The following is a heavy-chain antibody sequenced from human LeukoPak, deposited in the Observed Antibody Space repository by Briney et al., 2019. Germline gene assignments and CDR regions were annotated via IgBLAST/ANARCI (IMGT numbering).Heavy chain of an antibody. CDR1: GYSFTSYW. D-gene: IGHD6-19*01. Sequence: GESLKISCKGSGYSFTSYWIGWVRQMPGKGLEWMGTIYPGDSDTRYSPSFQGQVTISADKSISTAYLQWSSLKASDTAMYYCARPAPGIAVAGGAFDIWGQGTMVTVSS. CDR2: IYPGDSDT. CDR3: ARPAPGIAVAGGAFDI. J-gene: IGHJ3*02. V-gene: IGHV5-51*01.